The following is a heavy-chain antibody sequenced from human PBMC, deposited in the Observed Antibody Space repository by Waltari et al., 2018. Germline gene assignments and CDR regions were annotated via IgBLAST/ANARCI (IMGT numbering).Heavy chain of an antibody. J-gene: IGHJ4*02. V-gene: IGHV1-69-2*01. CDR3: ARTTTLKSLDY. D-gene: IGHD1-1*01. Sequence: VQLVQSGAEVKNPGATVKISCQASGYTFIDYYMPWVQQAPGKGLQWMGRVDPEDGKTIYAEKFQGRVTITADRSTDTVYMELIRLTSDDTAMYYCARTTTLKSLDYWGQGTLVTVSS. CDR2: VDPEDGKT. CDR1: GYTFIDYY.